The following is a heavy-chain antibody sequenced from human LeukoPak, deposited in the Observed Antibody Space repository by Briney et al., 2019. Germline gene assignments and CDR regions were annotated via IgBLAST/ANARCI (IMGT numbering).Heavy chain of an antibody. J-gene: IGHJ4*02. CDR1: GFTFSSYG. Sequence: PTGGYLRLSCAASGFTFSSYGMHWVRQAPGKGLEWVAVIWYDGSNKYYADSVKGRFSISKDNSKNTLYLQMNSLRAEDTAVYYCVTYGGPGGHIDYWGQGTLVTVSS. CDR2: IWYDGSNK. V-gene: IGHV3-33*01. CDR3: VTYGGPGGHIDY. D-gene: IGHD4-23*01.